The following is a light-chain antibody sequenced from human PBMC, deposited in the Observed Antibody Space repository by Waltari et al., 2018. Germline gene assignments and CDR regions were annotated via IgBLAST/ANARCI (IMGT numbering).Light chain of an antibody. J-gene: IGKJ1*01. CDR3: LQYNGEPRT. CDR1: QNINTW. CDR2: KAS. V-gene: IGKV1-5*03. Sequence: DIQMTQSPSTLSASVGDRVTITCRASQNINTWLAWHQQKPWKAPNLLIYKASSLECGVPSRFSGSGFGTEFTLTISSLQPDVFATYYCLQYNGEPRTFGQGTKVEVK.